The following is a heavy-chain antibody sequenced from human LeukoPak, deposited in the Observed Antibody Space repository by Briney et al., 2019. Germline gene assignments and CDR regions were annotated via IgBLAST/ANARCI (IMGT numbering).Heavy chain of an antibody. Sequence: PSETLSLTCNVPGDSITSGAFYWAWIRQSPGKGLEWIGNAYYSGSTQYNPSLRGRVSISMDKTKNQFSLNLNSVSVTDTAIYYCARRDYAAWFDPWGQGTLVTVSS. CDR3: ARRDYAAWFDP. CDR2: AYYSGST. CDR1: GDSITSGAFY. V-gene: IGHV4-39*01. D-gene: IGHD4/OR15-4a*01. J-gene: IGHJ5*02.